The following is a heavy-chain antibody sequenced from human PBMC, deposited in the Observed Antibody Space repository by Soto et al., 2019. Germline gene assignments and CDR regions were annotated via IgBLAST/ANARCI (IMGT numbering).Heavy chain of an antibody. J-gene: IGHJ3*02. CDR1: GFTFSSYA. CDR3: AGAVAGTVDAFDI. V-gene: IGHV3-23*01. CDR2: ISGSGGST. D-gene: IGHD6-19*01. Sequence: EVQLLESGGGLVQPGGSLRLSCAASGFTFSSYAMSWVRQAPGKGLEWVSAISGSGGSTYYADSVKGRFTISRDNSKNTLYLQMNSLRAEDTAVYYSAGAVAGTVDAFDIWGQGTMVTVSS.